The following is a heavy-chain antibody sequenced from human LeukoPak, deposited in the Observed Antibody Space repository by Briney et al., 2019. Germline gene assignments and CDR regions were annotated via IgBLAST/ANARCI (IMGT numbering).Heavy chain of an antibody. J-gene: IGHJ6*02. V-gene: IGHV1-69*04. CDR1: GGTFSSYA. CDR3: ARGSTSGYDPLYYYGMDV. D-gene: IGHD5-12*01. Sequence: SVKVSCKASGGTFSSYAISWVRQAPGQGLEWMGRIIPILGIANYAQKFQGRVTITADKSTSTAYMELSSLSSEDTAVYYCARGSTSGYDPLYYYGMDVWGQGTTVTVSS. CDR2: IIPILGIA.